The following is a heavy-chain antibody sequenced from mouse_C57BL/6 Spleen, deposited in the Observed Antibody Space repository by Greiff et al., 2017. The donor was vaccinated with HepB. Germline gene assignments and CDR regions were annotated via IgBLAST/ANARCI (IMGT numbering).Heavy chain of an antibody. J-gene: IGHJ4*01. CDR3: ARNYRRYAMDY. V-gene: IGHV2-2*01. CDR1: GFSLTSYG. Sequence: QVQLQQSGPGLVQPSQSLSITCTVSGFSLTSYGVHWVRQSPGKGLEWLGVIWSGGSKDYNAAFISRLSISKDNSKSQVFFKMNSLQADDTAIYYCARNYRRYAMDYWGQGTSVTVSS. D-gene: IGHD2-12*01. CDR2: IWSGGSK.